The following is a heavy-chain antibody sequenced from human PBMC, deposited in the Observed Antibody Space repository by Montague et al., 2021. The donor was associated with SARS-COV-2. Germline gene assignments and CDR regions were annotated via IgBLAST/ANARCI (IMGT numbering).Heavy chain of an antibody. Sequence: SETLSLTCVVSGGSISSGNWWSWVRQPPGKGLEWIGESIIVGAPATKYNPSLKSRVTISADKSKNQFSLRVTSVTAADTAVYYCARRTWGDSGAFDIWGRGTNVIVSS. D-gene: IGHD2-21*02. CDR2: SIIVGAP. CDR3: ARRTWGDSGAFDI. V-gene: IGHV4-4*02. J-gene: IGHJ3*02. CDR1: GGSISSGNW.